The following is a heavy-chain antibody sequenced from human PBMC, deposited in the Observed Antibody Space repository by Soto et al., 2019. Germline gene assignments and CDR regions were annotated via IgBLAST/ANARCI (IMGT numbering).Heavy chain of an antibody. CDR2: IIPIFGTA. Sequence: ASVKVSCKASGGTFSSYAISWVRQAPGQGLGWMGGIIPIFGTANYAQKFQGRVTITADESTSTAYMELSSLRSEDTAVYYCARASGGDDYYYYGMDVWGQGTTVTVSS. D-gene: IGHD2-21*01. J-gene: IGHJ6*02. V-gene: IGHV1-69*13. CDR1: GGTFSSYA. CDR3: ARASGGDDYYYYGMDV.